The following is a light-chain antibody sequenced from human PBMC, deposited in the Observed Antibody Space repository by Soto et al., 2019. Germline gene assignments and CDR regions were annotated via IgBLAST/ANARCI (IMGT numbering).Light chain of an antibody. CDR3: QQYHSYWT. V-gene: IGKV1-5*01. CDR1: QNIRSR. CDR2: DAS. Sequence: DFQMTQSPSTLSASVGDRVTITCRASQNIRSRLAWFQQKPGKAPKLLIYDASSLESGVPQRFSGSGSGTELTLTISRLQTDDFSTYYCQQYHSYWTFGQGTKVE. J-gene: IGKJ1*01.